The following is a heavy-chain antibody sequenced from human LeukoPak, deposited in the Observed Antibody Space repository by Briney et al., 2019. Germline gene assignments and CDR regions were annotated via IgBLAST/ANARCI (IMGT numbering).Heavy chain of an antibody. Sequence: SETLSLTCTVSGGSISHYYWSWIRQPAGKGLEWIGRVYISGNTDYSPSLKSRVSISEDKSKNQFSLKLSSVTAADTAVYYCAREGGFWSGFYYFDYWGQGTLVTVSS. CDR1: GGSISHYY. D-gene: IGHD3-3*01. J-gene: IGHJ4*02. CDR3: AREGGFWSGFYYFDY. CDR2: VYISGNT. V-gene: IGHV4-4*07.